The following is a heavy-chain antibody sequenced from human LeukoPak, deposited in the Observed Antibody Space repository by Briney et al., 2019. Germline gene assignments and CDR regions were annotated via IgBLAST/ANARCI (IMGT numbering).Heavy chain of an antibody. Sequence: SETLSLTCTVSGGSISRSRDYWGWIRQPPGKGLEWIGYIYYSGSTNYNPSLKSRVIISVDTSKNQFSLKLSSVTAADTAVYYCARVEEGYGSGRRENYYYYYMDVWGKGTTVTISS. V-gene: IGHV4-61*05. CDR1: GGSISRSRDY. D-gene: IGHD3-10*01. J-gene: IGHJ6*03. CDR3: ARVEEGYGSGRRENYYYYYMDV. CDR2: IYYSGST.